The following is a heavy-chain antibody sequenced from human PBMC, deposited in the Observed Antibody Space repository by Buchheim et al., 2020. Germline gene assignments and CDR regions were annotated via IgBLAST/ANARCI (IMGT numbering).Heavy chain of an antibody. Sequence: QVQLVESGGGVVQPGRSLRLSCAASGFTFSSYGMHWVRQAPGKGLEWVAVISYDGSNKYYADSVKGRFTISRDTSKNTLYLQMNSLRAEDTAVYYCAKDRPYGYSYYFDYWGQGTL. D-gene: IGHD5-18*01. J-gene: IGHJ4*02. CDR1: GFTFSSYG. V-gene: IGHV3-30*18. CDR3: AKDRPYGYSYYFDY. CDR2: ISYDGSNK.